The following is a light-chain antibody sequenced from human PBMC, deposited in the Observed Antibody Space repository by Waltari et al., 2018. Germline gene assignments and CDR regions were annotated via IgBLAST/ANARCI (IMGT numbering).Light chain of an antibody. Sequence: VVMTPSPLSLPLTPAQLASLPFRSNQSLLHSNGNTYLNWLLQKPGQPPRRLIYKVSNRDSGVPDRFSGSGAGTDFTLKISRVEAEDVGVYYCMQGTNVPLTFGGGTKVEIK. V-gene: IGKV2-30*02. CDR1: QSLLHSNGNTY. J-gene: IGKJ4*02. CDR2: KVS. CDR3: MQGTNVPLT.